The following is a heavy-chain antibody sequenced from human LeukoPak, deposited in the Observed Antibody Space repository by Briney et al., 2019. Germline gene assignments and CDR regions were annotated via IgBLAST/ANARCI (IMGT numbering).Heavy chain of an antibody. CDR3: ARERGYYDNSGYLPTTYFQH. V-gene: IGHV3-74*01. J-gene: IGHJ1*01. Sequence: GGSLRLSCAASGFTFSSYWMHWVRQAPGKGLVWVSHIKTDGSSTNYAESVKGRFTISRDNAKSSLFLQLNSLRAEDTAVYYCARERGYYDNSGYLPTTYFQHWGQGTLVTVSS. D-gene: IGHD3-22*01. CDR1: GFTFSSYW. CDR2: IKTDGSST.